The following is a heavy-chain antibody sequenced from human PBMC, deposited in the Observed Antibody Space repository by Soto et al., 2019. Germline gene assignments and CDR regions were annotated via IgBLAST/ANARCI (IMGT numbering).Heavy chain of an antibody. D-gene: IGHD2-2*01. Sequence: GESLKISCKGSGYSFTSYWIGWVRQVPGKGLEWMGIIYPGDSDTRYSPSFQGQVTISADKSISTAYLQWSSLKASDTAMYYCARHPEVPSYGMDVWGQGTTVTVSS. V-gene: IGHV5-51*01. CDR1: GYSFTSYW. CDR3: ARHPEVPSYGMDV. CDR2: IYPGDSDT. J-gene: IGHJ6*02.